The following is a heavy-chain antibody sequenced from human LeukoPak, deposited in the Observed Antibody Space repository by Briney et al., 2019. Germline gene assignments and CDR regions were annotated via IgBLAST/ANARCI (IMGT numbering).Heavy chain of an antibody. CDR2: IIPIFGTA. D-gene: IGHD3-22*01. J-gene: IGHJ4*02. V-gene: IGHV1-69*06. Sequence: SVKVSCKASGGTFSSYAIGWVRQAPGQGLEWMGGIIPIFGTANYAQKFQGRVTITADKSTSTAYMELSSLRSEDTAVYYCARTTVNYYDSSGYPTYYFDYWGQGTLVTVSS. CDR1: GGTFSSYA. CDR3: ARTTVNYYDSSGYPTYYFDY.